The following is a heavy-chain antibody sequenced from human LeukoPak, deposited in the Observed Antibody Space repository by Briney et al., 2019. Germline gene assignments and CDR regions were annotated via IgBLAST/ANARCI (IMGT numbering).Heavy chain of an antibody. CDR2: IYYSGST. D-gene: IGHD3-22*01. J-gene: IGHJ4*02. Sequence: KPSETLSLTCTVSGGSISSYYWSWIRQPPGKGLEWIGYIYYSGSTNYNPSLKSRVTMSVDTSENQFSLKLSSVTAADTAVYYCARHLGYTSDYSFDYWGQGILVTVSA. CDR1: GGSISSYY. CDR3: ARHLGYTSDYSFDY. V-gene: IGHV4-59*08.